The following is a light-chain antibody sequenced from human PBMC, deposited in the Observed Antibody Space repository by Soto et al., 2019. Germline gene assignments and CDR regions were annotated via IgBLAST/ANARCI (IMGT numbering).Light chain of an antibody. CDR1: ESVTIW. CDR2: DAS. V-gene: IGKV1-5*01. J-gene: IGKJ1*01. Sequence: DIQLTQSPSSLSASVGDRVTITCRASESVTIWLAWYQQKPGKAPRLLIYDASTLVGGVPSRFSANGSGTEFTLTISSLQPDEFATYYCEQYDSRSPWTFGQGTKIEIK. CDR3: EQYDSRSPWT.